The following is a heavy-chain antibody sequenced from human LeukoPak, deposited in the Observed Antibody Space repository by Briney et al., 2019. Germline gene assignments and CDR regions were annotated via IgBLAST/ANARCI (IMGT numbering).Heavy chain of an antibody. V-gene: IGHV4-59*01. CDR2: IYYSGST. Sequence: PSETLSLTCTVSGGSISSYYWSWIRQPPGKGLEWIGYIYYSGSTNYNPSLKSRVTISVDTSKNQFSLKLSSVTAADTAVYYCARGPAVGYNWFDPWGQGTLVTVS. D-gene: IGHD2-2*01. CDR3: ARGPAVGYNWFDP. CDR1: GGSISSYY. J-gene: IGHJ5*02.